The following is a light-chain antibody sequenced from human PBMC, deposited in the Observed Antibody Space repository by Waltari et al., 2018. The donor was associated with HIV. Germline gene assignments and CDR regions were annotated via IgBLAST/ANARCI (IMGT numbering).Light chain of an antibody. J-gene: IGLJ1*01. CDR1: SSDVGGYNY. CDR2: DVR. CDR3: SSYTSSRV. V-gene: IGLV2-14*03. Sequence: QSALTQPASVSGSPGQAITISCTGTSSDVGGYNYVPWYQQHPGQAPKLKIYDVRKRPSGVSTRFSGSKSGNTASLTISALQAEDEADYYCSSYTSSRVFGTGTKVTVL.